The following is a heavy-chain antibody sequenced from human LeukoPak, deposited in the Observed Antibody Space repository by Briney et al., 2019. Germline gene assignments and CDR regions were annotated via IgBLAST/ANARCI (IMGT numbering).Heavy chain of an antibody. D-gene: IGHD2-2*02. V-gene: IGHV4-39*01. CDR3: ARGQSIVVVPAAIQGPYYFDY. J-gene: IGHJ4*02. CDR1: GGSLSSSSYY. CDR2: IYYSRSA. Sequence: NPSETLSLTCTVSGGSLSSSSYYWGWIRQPPGKGLEWIGSIYYSRSAYYNPSLKSRVSISVDTSKNQFSLKLTSVTAADAAVYYCARGQSIVVVPAAIQGPYYFDYWGQGTLVTVSS.